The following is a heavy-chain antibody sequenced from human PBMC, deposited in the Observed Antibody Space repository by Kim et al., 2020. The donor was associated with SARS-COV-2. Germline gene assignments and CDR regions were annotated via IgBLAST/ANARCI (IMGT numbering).Heavy chain of an antibody. J-gene: IGHJ3*02. CDR2: IIPIFGTA. D-gene: IGHD3-16*02. V-gene: IGHV1-69*13. CDR3: AREGGNDYVWGSYRENDAFDI. CDR1: GGTFSSYA. Sequence: SVKVSCKASGGTFSSYAISWVRQAPGQGLEWMGGIIPIFGTANYAQKFQGRVTITADESTSTAYMELSSLRSEDTAVYYCAREGGNDYVWGSYRENDAFDIWGQGTMVTVSS.